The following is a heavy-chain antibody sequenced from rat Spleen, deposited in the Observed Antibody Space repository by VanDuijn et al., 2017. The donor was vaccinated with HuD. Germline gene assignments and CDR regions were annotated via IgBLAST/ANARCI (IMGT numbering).Heavy chain of an antibody. CDR3: ARDENGYVNLWFAY. J-gene: IGHJ3*01. CDR1: GFSLTTYN. D-gene: IGHD1-4*01. CDR2: IWNVGGT. Sequence: VRLKESGPGLVQSSQTLSLTCTVAGFSLTTYNVHWVRQPPGKGLAWMGVIWNVGGTRYNSALKSRLSISRDTSKSQVFLKMNSLQTEDTATYYCARDENGYVNLWFAYWGQGTLVTVSS. V-gene: IGHV2-41*01.